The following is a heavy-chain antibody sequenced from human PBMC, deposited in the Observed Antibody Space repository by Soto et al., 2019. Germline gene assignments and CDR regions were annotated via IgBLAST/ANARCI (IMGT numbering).Heavy chain of an antibody. J-gene: IGHJ4*02. Sequence: EVQLSESGGGLVQPGGSLRLSFAVSESTFSSTVMSWVRQAPGKGLEWVSSISGSGDKLYYVDSVKGRFTISRDNSKNTLYLQMNSLRAEDTAIYFCANMSGAAVDHWGQGTPVTVSS. CDR3: ANMSGAAVDH. CDR2: ISGSGDKL. D-gene: IGHD6-13*01. CDR1: ESTFSSTV. V-gene: IGHV3-23*01.